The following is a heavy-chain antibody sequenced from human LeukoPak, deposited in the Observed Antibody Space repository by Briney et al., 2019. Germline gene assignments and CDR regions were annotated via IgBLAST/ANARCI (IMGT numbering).Heavy chain of an antibody. CDR3: AREGRYYESRGLYSSAFDI. D-gene: IGHD3-22*01. J-gene: IGHJ3*02. V-gene: IGHV3-30*04. CDR1: GNSFSWYA. CDR2: TSSDGDDK. Sequence: PGGSLRLSCAASGNSFSWYAMHCVRRAPGKGLEWMAVTSSDGDDKNYADSVRGRFTIARDNTTNTLYLQMNGLRVEDTAVYYCAREGRYYESRGLYSSAFDIWGQGTKVTVS.